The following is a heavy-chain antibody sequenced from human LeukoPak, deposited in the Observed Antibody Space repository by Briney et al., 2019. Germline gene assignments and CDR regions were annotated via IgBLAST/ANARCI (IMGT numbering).Heavy chain of an antibody. V-gene: IGHV4-34*01. Sequence: SETLSLTCAVYGGSFSDYFWGWIRQPPGKGLGWIGEINHSGRTYYNPFLKSRVTISVDTSKNQFSLNLSSVTAADTAVYYCARVGKRVLRYFDWLSASDYWGQGTLVTVSS. J-gene: IGHJ4*02. CDR2: INHSGRT. D-gene: IGHD3-9*01. CDR1: GGSFSDYF. CDR3: ARVGKRVLRYFDWLSASDY.